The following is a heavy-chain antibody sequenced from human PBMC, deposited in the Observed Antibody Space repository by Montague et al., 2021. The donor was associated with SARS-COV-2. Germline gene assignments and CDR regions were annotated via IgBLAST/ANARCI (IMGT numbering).Heavy chain of an antibody. CDR1: GGYISSGSYY. CDR2: IYASGST. Sequence: TLSLTCTVSGGYISSGSYYWSWIRQPAGRGMEWIGRIYASGSTKYNPSLKSRVTISVDTSKNQFSLKVSPVTAADTAVYYCARDLSSSWSYCFDPWGQGTLVTVSS. D-gene: IGHD6-13*01. V-gene: IGHV4-61*02. J-gene: IGHJ5*02. CDR3: ARDLSSSWSYCFDP.